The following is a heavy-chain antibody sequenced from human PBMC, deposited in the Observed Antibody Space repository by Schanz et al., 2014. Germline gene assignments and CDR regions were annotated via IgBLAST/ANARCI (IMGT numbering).Heavy chain of an antibody. CDR1: GFIFNDYY. D-gene: IGHD3-10*01. CDR2: IYSSGST. Sequence: VQLVESGGGLVKPGGSLRLPCAASGFIFNDYYMNWIRQAPGKGLEWVSTIYSSGSTYYADSVRGRFTISRDNSMNTVYLQMNSLRSDDAAVYYCVRAQGVIRLYYGVDVWGQGTTVTVSS. J-gene: IGHJ6*02. CDR3: VRAQGVIRLYYGVDV. V-gene: IGHV3-66*02.